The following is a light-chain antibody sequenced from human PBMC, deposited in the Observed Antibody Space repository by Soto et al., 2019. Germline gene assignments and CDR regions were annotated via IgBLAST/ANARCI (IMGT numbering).Light chain of an antibody. V-gene: IGKV3-15*01. CDR2: GAS. CDR3: QQYYNWPRLT. CDR1: QSVGSN. Sequence: EIIMTQSPATLSVSPGERATLSCMASQSVGSNLAWYQQKPGRTPSLLIYGASTRATGIPARFSGSGSGTEFTLTISSLQSEDFAIYYCQQYYNWPRLTFGEGTKVDI. J-gene: IGKJ4*01.